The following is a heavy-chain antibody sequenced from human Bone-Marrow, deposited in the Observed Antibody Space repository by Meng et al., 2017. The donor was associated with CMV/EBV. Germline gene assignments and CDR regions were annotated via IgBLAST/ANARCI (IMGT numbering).Heavy chain of an antibody. J-gene: IGHJ6*02. D-gene: IGHD3-3*01. CDR2: IYSGGST. CDR1: GFTVSRNY. CDR3: ARGPIFEGYYYGMDV. Sequence: GESLKISCAASGFTVSRNYRSWVRQAPGKGVGWVSVIYSGGSTNYADSVKGRFTISRDNSKKTLYLQMNSLRAEDTAVYYCARGPIFEGYYYGMDVWGQGTTVTVSS. V-gene: IGHV3-53*01.